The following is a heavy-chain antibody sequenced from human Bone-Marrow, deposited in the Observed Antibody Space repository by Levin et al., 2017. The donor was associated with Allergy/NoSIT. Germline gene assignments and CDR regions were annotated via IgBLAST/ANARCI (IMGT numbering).Heavy chain of an antibody. V-gene: IGHV3-30-3*01. CDR1: GFTFSSYA. CDR3: ARDQYYYGSGRYEYFQS. CDR2: ISYHGSNT. Sequence: GESLKISCAASGFTFSSYAMHWVRQAPGKGLEWVAVISYHGSNTYYADSVKDRFTISRDNSKSTLYLQMNSLRAEDTAVYYCARDQYYYGSGRYEYFQSWGQGTLVTVSS. D-gene: IGHD3-10*01. J-gene: IGHJ1*01.